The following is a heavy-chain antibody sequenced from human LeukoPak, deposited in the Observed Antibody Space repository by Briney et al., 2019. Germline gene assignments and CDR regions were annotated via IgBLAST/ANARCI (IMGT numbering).Heavy chain of an antibody. CDR1: GFTFSTYA. D-gene: IGHD6-19*01. J-gene: IGHJ4*02. V-gene: IGHV3-23*01. Sequence: PGGSLRLSCAASGFTFSTYAMVWIRQAPGKGPDWVSVISSSGSNTNYADSVKGRFTISRDNSKNALYLQMDSLRPGDTAVYYCAKDIGIAVAGTWAGSFDYWGQGTLVTVSP. CDR2: ISSSGSNT. CDR3: AKDIGIAVAGTWAGSFDY.